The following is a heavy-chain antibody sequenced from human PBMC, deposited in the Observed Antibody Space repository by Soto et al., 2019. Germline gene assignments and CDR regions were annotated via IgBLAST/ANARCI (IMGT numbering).Heavy chain of an antibody. J-gene: IGHJ4*02. V-gene: IGHV1-2*02. Sequence: WASVKVSCKASGYTFTGYYMHWVRQAPGQGLEWMGWINPNSGGTNYAQKFQGRVTMTRDTSISTAYMELSRLRSDDTAVYYCAREGSGYSTAFDYWGQGTLVTVSS. CDR3: AREGSGYSTAFDY. D-gene: IGHD3-3*01. CDR2: INPNSGGT. CDR1: GYTFTGYY.